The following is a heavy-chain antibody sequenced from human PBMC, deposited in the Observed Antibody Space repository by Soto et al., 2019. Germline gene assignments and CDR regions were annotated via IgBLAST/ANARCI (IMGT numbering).Heavy chain of an antibody. D-gene: IGHD6-6*01. Sequence: GGSLRLSCAASGFTFDDYAMHWVRQAPGKGLEWVSGISWNSGSIGYADSVKGRFTISRDNAKNSLYLQMNSLRAEDTALYYCAKDVGIAARPPYFDYWGQGTLVTVSS. CDR1: GFTFDDYA. V-gene: IGHV3-9*01. J-gene: IGHJ4*02. CDR3: AKDVGIAARPPYFDY. CDR2: ISWNSGSI.